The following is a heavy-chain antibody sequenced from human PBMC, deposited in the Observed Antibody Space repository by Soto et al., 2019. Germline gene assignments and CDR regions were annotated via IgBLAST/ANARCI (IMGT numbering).Heavy chain of an antibody. CDR1: GFTFSSYA. J-gene: IGHJ6*02. Sequence: GSLRLSCAASGFTFSSYAMHWVRQAPGKGLEWVAVISYDGSNKYYADSVKGRFTISRDNSKNTLYLQMNSLRAEDTAVYYCARSFSGGWSPYYYYGMDVWGQGTTVTVSS. V-gene: IGHV3-30-3*01. D-gene: IGHD6-19*01. CDR2: ISYDGSNK. CDR3: ARSFSGGWSPYYYYGMDV.